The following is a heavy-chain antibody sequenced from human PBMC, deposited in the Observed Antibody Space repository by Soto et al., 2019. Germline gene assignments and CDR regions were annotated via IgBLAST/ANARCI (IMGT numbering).Heavy chain of an antibody. D-gene: IGHD2-21*02. J-gene: IGHJ4*02. Sequence: SESLSRTSTVAGASIRAYLWTWNRQPPGKGLEWIGYFYYGETTNKKSSLNSRFTVSVDTSKSQFSLKVTSVTTADTAVYYCARGTYCGSDCYWTLDYWGQGKMVT. CDR1: GASIRAYL. V-gene: IGHV4-59*01. CDR3: ARGTYCGSDCYWTLDY. CDR2: FYYGETT.